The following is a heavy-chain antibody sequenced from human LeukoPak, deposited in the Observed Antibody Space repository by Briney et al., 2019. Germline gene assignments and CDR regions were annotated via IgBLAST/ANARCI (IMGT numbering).Heavy chain of an antibody. D-gene: IGHD2-21*01. V-gene: IGHV3-23*01. J-gene: IGHJ3*02. CDR2: ISGSGAST. CDR1: GFTFSSFA. Sequence: GGSLRLSCAASGFTFSSFAMSWVRQPPGKGLEWVSAISGSGASTYYADSVKGRFTISRDNSKNTLYLQMNSLRAEDTAVYYCAGNVVVRPRGAFDIWGQGTMVTVSS. CDR3: AGNVVVRPRGAFDI.